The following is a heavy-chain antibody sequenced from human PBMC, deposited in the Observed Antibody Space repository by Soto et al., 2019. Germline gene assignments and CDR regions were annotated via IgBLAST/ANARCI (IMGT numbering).Heavy chain of an antibody. CDR3: AEEGSGAYRLVLDF. J-gene: IGHJ3*01. CDR1: GGSLSSYY. V-gene: IGHV4-59*01. CDR2: IYYSGST. D-gene: IGHD6-25*01. Sequence: SETLSLTCTVSGGSLSSYYWSWIRQSPGKGLEWIGYIYYSGSTNYNPSLKSRVTISVDTSKNQFSLKLSSVTAADTAGYYCAEEGSGAYRLVLDFWGKGTLDPVS.